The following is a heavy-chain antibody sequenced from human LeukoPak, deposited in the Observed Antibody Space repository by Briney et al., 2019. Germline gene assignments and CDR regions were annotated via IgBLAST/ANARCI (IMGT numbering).Heavy chain of an antibody. CDR2: IYHSGAT. CDR3: ARAEGAASHI. Sequence: PSETLSLTCSVSGYSISRGNFWGWIRQPPGKGLEWIGTIYHSGATYYNPSLKSRVSMSLDTSKNHFSLRLTSVTAADTGVYFCARAEGAASHIWGQGTMVSVSS. CDR1: GYSISRGNF. J-gene: IGHJ3*02. D-gene: IGHD3-16*01. V-gene: IGHV4-38-2*02.